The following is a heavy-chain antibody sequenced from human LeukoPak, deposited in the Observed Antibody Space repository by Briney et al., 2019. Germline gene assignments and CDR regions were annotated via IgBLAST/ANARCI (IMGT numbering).Heavy chain of an antibody. CDR3: GSRHYEILGGYPS. CDR1: GGSFSGYY. D-gene: IGHD3-9*01. J-gene: IGHJ4*02. V-gene: IGHV4-34*12. Sequence: PSETLSLTCAVYGGSFSGYYWSWLRPPSGMGLEWIGEIIHSGTPNYHQSPKSRATMSIDTSKNQFSLNLSSVTAANTAVYYCGSRHYEILGGYPSWGQGILVTVSS. CDR2: IIHSGTP.